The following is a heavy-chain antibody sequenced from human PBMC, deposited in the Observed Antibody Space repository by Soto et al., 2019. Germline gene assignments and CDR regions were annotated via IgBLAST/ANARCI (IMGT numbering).Heavy chain of an antibody. CDR3: ARGPSHTFGGVIVIDYFDY. V-gene: IGHV3-30-3*01. Sequence: PGGSLRLSCAASGFTFSSYAMHWVRQAPGKGLEWVAVISYDGSNKYYADFVKGRFTISRDNSKNTLYLQMNSLRAGDTAVYYCARGPSHTFGGVIVIDYFDYWGQGTLVTVS. CDR1: GFTFSSYA. J-gene: IGHJ4*02. D-gene: IGHD3-16*02. CDR2: ISYDGSNK.